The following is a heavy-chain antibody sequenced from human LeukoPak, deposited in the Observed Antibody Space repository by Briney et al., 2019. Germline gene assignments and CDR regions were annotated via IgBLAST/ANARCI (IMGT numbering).Heavy chain of an antibody. D-gene: IGHD3-10*01. Sequence: SETLSLTCAVYGGSFSDYYWTWIRQPPGKGLEWIGEINHSGSTNYNPSLKSRVTISVDTSKNQFSLKLSSVTAADTAVYYCARLFSSGSYGYYYYYYMDVWGKGTTVTISS. CDR3: ARLFSSGSYGYYYYYYMDV. V-gene: IGHV4-34*01. J-gene: IGHJ6*03. CDR2: INHSGST. CDR1: GGSFSDYY.